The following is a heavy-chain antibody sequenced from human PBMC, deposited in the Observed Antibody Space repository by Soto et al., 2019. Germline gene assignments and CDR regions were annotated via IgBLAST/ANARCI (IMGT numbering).Heavy chain of an antibody. CDR2: IRANDESI. V-gene: IGHV3-48*03. Sequence: GGSLRLSCAASGFTFSSYAMSWVRQAPGKGLEWVSNIRANDESIYYADSVKGRVSVSRDNAKNSLFLEMNSLRVDDTAVYYCARETLRDAIDIWGQGTMVTVSS. J-gene: IGHJ3*02. CDR1: GFTFSSYA. CDR3: ARETLRDAIDI.